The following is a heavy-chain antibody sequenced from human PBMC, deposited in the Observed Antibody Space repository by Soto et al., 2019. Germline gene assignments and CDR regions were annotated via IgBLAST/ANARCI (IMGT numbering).Heavy chain of an antibody. CDR3: ASRERFTMVRGSDAFDI. D-gene: IGHD3-10*01. V-gene: IGHV1-46*03. J-gene: IGHJ3*02. CDR2: INPSGGST. Sequence: AASVKVCCKASGYTFTSYYMHWVRQAPGQGLGWMGIINPSGGSTSYAQKFQGRVTMTRDTSTSTVYMELSSLRSEDTAVYYCASRERFTMVRGSDAFDIWGQGTMVTVSS. CDR1: GYTFTSYY.